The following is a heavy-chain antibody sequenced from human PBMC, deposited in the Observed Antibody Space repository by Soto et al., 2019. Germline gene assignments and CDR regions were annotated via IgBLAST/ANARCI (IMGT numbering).Heavy chain of an antibody. CDR3: ARARKSIAVVANWFDP. J-gene: IGHJ5*02. V-gene: IGHV6-1*01. D-gene: IGHD6-19*01. CDR1: GDSVSSNSAA. CDR2: TYYRSKWYN. Sequence: NPSETLSLTCAISGDSVSSNSAAWNWIRQSPSRGLEWLGRTYYRSKWYNDYAVSVKSRITINPDTSKNQFSLQLNSVTPEDTAVYYCARARKSIAVVANWFDPWGQGTLVTVSS.